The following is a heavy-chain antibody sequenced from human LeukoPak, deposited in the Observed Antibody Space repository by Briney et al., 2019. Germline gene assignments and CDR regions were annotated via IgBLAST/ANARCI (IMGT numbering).Heavy chain of an antibody. D-gene: IGHD1-26*01. V-gene: IGHV1-18*01. Sequence: ASVKVSCKASGYTFTSYGISWVRQAPGQGLEWMGWISAYNGNTNYAQKLQGRVTMTTDISTSTAYMELRSLRSDDTAVYYCARDRRGELPSDFDYWGQGTLVTVSS. CDR3: ARDRRGELPSDFDY. J-gene: IGHJ4*02. CDR1: GYTFTSYG. CDR2: ISAYNGNT.